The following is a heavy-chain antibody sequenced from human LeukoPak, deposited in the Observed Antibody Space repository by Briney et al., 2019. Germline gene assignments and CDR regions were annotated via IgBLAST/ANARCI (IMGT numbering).Heavy chain of an antibody. Sequence: SETLSLTCTVSGGSISSYYWNWLRQPPGKGLEWIGYIYYSGSTNYNPSLKSRVTISVDTSKNQFSLKLSSMTAADTAVYYCARAGVWSDAFDIWGQGTMVTVSS. D-gene: IGHD7-27*01. V-gene: IGHV4-59*01. CDR2: IYYSGST. CDR1: GGSISSYY. J-gene: IGHJ3*02. CDR3: ARAGVWSDAFDI.